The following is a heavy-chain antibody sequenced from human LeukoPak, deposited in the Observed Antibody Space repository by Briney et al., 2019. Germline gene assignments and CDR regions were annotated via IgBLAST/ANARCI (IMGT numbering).Heavy chain of an antibody. Sequence: GGSLRLSCAASGFTFSSCSMTWVRQAPGKGLEWVSSISSSSSYIYYADSVKGRFTISRDNAKNSLYLQMNSLRAEDTAVYYCARDQDYGDYPWDYWGQGTLVTVSS. CDR1: GFTFSSCS. J-gene: IGHJ4*02. D-gene: IGHD4-17*01. CDR3: ARDQDYGDYPWDY. V-gene: IGHV3-21*01. CDR2: ISSSSSYI.